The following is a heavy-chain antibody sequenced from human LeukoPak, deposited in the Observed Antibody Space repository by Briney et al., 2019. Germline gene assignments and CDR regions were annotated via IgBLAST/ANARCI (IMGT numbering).Heavy chain of an antibody. CDR3: AGAITNLGVAIPAH. CDR1: GYTFSSYY. Sequence: GASVKVSCKASGYTFSSYYMHWVRQAPGQGLEWMGIINPSGDNRSYAQKFQGRVTMTRDMSTSTVYMEMSSLRSEDTAVYYCAGAITNLGVAIPAHWGQGTLVTVSS. D-gene: IGHD3-3*01. CDR2: INPSGDNR. J-gene: IGHJ4*02. V-gene: IGHV1-46*01.